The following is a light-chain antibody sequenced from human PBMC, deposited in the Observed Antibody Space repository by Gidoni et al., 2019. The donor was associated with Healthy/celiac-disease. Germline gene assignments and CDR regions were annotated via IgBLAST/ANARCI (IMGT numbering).Light chain of an antibody. CDR1: QDISNY. Sequence: DSQMTQSPYSLYASVGDRVTITCQASQDISNYLNWYQQKPGKAPKLLIYDASNLETGVPSRFSGSGSGTDFTFTISSLQPEDIATYYCQQYDNLPWTFGQGTKVEIK. CDR3: QQYDNLPWT. V-gene: IGKV1-33*01. CDR2: DAS. J-gene: IGKJ1*01.